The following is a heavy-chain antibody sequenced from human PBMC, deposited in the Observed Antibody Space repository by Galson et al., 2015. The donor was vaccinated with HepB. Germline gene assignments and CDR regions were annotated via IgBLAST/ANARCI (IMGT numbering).Heavy chain of an antibody. CDR2: ISAYNGNT. CDR1: GYTFTSYG. D-gene: IGHD2-2*01. CDR3: ARLNTSWGQGYYYYYYMDV. V-gene: IGHV1-18*01. Sequence: QSGAEVTKPGASVKVSCKASGYTFTSYGISWVRQAPGQGLEWMGWISAYNGNTNYAQKLQGRVTMTTDTSTSTAYMELRSLRSDDTAVYYCARLNTSWGQGYYYYYYMDVWGKGTTVTVSS. J-gene: IGHJ6*03.